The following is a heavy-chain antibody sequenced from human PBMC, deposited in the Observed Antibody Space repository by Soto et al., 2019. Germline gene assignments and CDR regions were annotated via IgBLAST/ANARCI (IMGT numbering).Heavy chain of an antibody. D-gene: IGHD3-16*02. CDR3: AREFYDYIWGSYRYGAFDI. V-gene: IGHV3-48*01. J-gene: IGHJ3*02. CDR1: GFTFSSYS. CDR2: ISSSSSTI. Sequence: GGSLRLSCAASGFTFSSYSMNWVRQAPGKGLEWVSYISSSSSTIYYADSVKGRFTISRDNAKNSLYLQMNSLRAEDTAVYYCAREFYDYIWGSYRYGAFDIWGQGTMVTVSS.